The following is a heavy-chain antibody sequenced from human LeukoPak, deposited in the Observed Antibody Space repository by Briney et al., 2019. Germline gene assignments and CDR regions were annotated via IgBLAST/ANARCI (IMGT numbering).Heavy chain of an antibody. D-gene: IGHD3-10*01. J-gene: IGHJ4*02. CDR2: ISGSSSII. V-gene: IGHV3-48*01. Sequence: GGSLRLSCEGTGFTFSSYSMNWVRQAPGKGLEWVSYISGSSSIIYNADSVKGRFTISRDNAKSSLYLQMNSLRVEDTAVYYCARAAMVRGVDYFDYWGQGTLATVSS. CDR3: ARAAMVRGVDYFDY. CDR1: GFTFSSYS.